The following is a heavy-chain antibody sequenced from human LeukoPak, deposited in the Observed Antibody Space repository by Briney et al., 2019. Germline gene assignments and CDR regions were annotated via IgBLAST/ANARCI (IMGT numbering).Heavy chain of an antibody. Sequence: GGSLRLSCAASGFTFNNYQMNWVRQAPGKGLECISYISSSGRTIYYADSLKGRFTVSRDNAKNSLYLRMNNLRAEDTAVYYCARGAYYFDYWGQGTLVTVSS. CDR1: GFTFNNYQ. CDR3: ARGAYYFDY. CDR2: ISSSGRTI. V-gene: IGHV3-48*03. J-gene: IGHJ4*02.